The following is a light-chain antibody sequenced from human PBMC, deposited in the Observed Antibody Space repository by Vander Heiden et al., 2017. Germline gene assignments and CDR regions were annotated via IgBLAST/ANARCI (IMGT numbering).Light chain of an antibody. CDR3: QACDSSTGVV. V-gene: IGLV3-1*01. J-gene: IGLJ2*01. Sequence: SYQPTQPPAAPVSQGQTASITCSGDKWGDKVACWYQQKPGQSPVRVIYQDSKRPSGIPERFSGSNSGKTDTLNTSGTQAMDEAYYDGQACDSSTGVVFGGGTKLTVL. CDR2: QDS. CDR1: KWGDKV.